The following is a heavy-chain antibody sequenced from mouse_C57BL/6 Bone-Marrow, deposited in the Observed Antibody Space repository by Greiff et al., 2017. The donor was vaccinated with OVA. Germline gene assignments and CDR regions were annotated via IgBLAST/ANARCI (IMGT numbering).Heavy chain of an antibody. Sequence: ESGPGLVKPSQSLSLTCSVTGYSITSGYYWNWIRQFPGNKLEWMGYISYDGSNNYNPSLKNRISITRDTSKNQFFLKLNSVTTEDTATYYCARVITTVVDYFDYWGQGTTLTVSS. CDR3: ARVITTVVDYFDY. V-gene: IGHV3-6*01. CDR2: ISYDGSN. CDR1: GYSITSGYY. D-gene: IGHD1-1*01. J-gene: IGHJ2*01.